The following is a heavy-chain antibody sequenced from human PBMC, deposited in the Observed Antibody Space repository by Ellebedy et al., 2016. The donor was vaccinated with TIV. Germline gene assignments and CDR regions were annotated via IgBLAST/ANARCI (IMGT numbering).Heavy chain of an antibody. J-gene: IGHJ5*02. CDR3: AGDEYSYTWYKH. CDR2: IYYSGNT. D-gene: IGHD6-6*01. CDR1: GGSVGTTNCY. Sequence: MPGGSLRLSCTVSGGSVGTTNCYWGWIRQSPGKELEWIGSIYYSGNTHDNPSLRSRVTISKDTSKNQFSLKLSSVTAADTAVYYCAGDEYSYTWYKHWGQGILVTVSS. V-gene: IGHV4-39*07.